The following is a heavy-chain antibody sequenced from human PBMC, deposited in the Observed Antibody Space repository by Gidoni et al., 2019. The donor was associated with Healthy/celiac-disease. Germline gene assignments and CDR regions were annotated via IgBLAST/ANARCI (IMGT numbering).Heavy chain of an antibody. J-gene: IGHJ6*04. CDR1: GFTFRSYG. CDR3: AKRALPQGYYYGMDV. Sequence: QVQLVESGGGVVQPGRSLRLSCSAPGFTFRSYGMHWVRQAPGKELEWVAVISYDGSNRYYADSVKGRFTISRDNSKNTLYLQMNSLRAEDTAVYYCAKRALPQGYYYGMDVWGKGTTVTVSS. V-gene: IGHV3-30*18. CDR2: ISYDGSNR.